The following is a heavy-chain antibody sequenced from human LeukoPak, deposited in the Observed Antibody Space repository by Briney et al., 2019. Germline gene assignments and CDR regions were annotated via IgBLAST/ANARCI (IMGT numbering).Heavy chain of an antibody. J-gene: IGHJ6*02. CDR3: ADHYDFWSGYYYAYSYYGMDV. D-gene: IGHD3-3*01. V-gene: IGHV4-34*01. CDR1: GGSFSGYY. CDR2: INHSGST. Sequence: PSETLSLTCAVYGGSFSGYYWSWIRQPPGKGLEWIGEINHSGSTNYNPSLKSRVTISVDTSKNQFSLKLSSVTAADTAVYYCADHYDFWSGYYYAYSYYGMDVWGQGTTVTVSS.